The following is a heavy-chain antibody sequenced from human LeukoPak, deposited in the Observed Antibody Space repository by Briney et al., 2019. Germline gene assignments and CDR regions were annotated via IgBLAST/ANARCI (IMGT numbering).Heavy chain of an antibody. CDR2: ISSGSSCI. J-gene: IGHJ6*03. Sequence: GGSLRLSCAASGFTFSSYSMNWVRQAPGKGLEWVSTISSGSSCIYYADSVKGRFTISRDNAKNSLYLQMNSLRAEDTAVYYCARSNTAMVRGVIILNYYYYYMDVWGKGTMVTISS. CDR1: GFTFSSYS. V-gene: IGHV3-21*01. D-gene: IGHD3-10*01. CDR3: ARSNTAMVRGVIILNYYYYYMDV.